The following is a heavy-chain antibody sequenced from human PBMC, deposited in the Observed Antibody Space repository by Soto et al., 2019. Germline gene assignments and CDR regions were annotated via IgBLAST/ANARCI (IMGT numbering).Heavy chain of an antibody. CDR1: GFTFGDYE. Sequence: QVQLVESGGGLVKPGGSLRLSCAASGFTFGDYEMSWIRQAAGKGPEWVSFLSRSGNAIYYADSVKGRFSISRDNAENSLYLQMESLRVEDTGTYFWARNSGWYEADAFDTGGQGTMVTVSP. CDR3: ARNSGWYEADAFDT. V-gene: IGHV3-11*01. D-gene: IGHD6-19*01. CDR2: LSRSGNAI. J-gene: IGHJ3*02.